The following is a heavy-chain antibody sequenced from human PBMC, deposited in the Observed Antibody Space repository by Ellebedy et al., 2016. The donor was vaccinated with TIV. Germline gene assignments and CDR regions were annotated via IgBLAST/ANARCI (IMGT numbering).Heavy chain of an antibody. CDR3: AHSGYDFEGNPDNWFDP. CDR1: GFSLSTSGVG. CDR2: IYWDDDK. Sequence: SGPTLVKPTQTLTLTCTFSGFSLSTSGVGVGWIRQPPGKALEWLALIYWDDDKRYSPSLKSRLTITKDTSKNQVVLTMTNMDPVDTATYYCAHSGYDFEGNPDNWFDPWGQGTLVTVSS. V-gene: IGHV2-5*02. D-gene: IGHD5-12*01. J-gene: IGHJ5*02.